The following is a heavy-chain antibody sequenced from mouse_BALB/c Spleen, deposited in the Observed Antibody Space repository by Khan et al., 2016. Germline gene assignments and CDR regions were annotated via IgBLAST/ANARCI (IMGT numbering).Heavy chain of an antibody. V-gene: IGHV9-2-1*01. J-gene: IGHJ3*01. Sequence: QIQLVQSGPELKKPGETVKISCKASGYTFTDYSMHWVKQAPGKGLKWMGWINTETGEPTYADDFKGRFASSLETSASTAYLQINNLKNEDTATYSCARRDDYDGFAYWGQGTLVTVSA. CDR2: INTETGEP. D-gene: IGHD2-4*01. CDR1: GYTFTDYS. CDR3: ARRDDYDGFAY.